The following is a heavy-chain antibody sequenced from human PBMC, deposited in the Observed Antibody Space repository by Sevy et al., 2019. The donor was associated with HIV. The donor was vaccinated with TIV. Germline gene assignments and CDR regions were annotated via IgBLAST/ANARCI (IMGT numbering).Heavy chain of an antibody. CDR2: IVNDPDGGTT. J-gene: IGHJ6*02. CDR3: STDIVVQSGYSYDFSRINPDFSHNSGADV. CDR1: GFTFRNAW. V-gene: IGHV3-15*04. Sequence: GGSLRLSCVASGFTFRNAWMTWVRQVPGKGLEWVGRIVNDPDGGTTDYAAPVKGRFIISRDDSKNTLYRQMNSVKTEDTAVYYCSTDIVVQSGYSYDFSRINPDFSHNSGADVWGQGTTVTVSS. D-gene: IGHD5-18*01.